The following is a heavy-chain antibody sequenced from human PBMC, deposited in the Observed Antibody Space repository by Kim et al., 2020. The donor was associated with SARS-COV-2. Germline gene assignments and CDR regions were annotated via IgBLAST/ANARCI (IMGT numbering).Heavy chain of an antibody. D-gene: IGHD4-17*01. Sequence: STRYYAASVKGRFTVSRDNAKNSLYLQMNSLRVEDTAVYFCARGLRSSDYWGQGTLVTVSS. J-gene: IGHJ4*02. CDR2: STR. V-gene: IGHV3-48*01. CDR3: ARGLRSSDY.